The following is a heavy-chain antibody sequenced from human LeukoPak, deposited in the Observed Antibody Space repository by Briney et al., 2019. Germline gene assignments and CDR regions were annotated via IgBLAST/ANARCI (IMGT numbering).Heavy chain of an antibody. D-gene: IGHD6-19*01. CDR1: GYTFTSYG. CDR3: ASSLGYSSGWYVGYFDY. V-gene: IGHV1-2*02. CDR2: INPNSGGT. Sequence: GASVKVSCKASGYTFTSYGISWVRQAPGQGLEWMGWINPNSGGTNYAQKFQGRVTMTRDTSISTAYMELSRLRSDDTAVYYCASSLGYSSGWYVGYFDYWGQGTLVTVSS. J-gene: IGHJ4*02.